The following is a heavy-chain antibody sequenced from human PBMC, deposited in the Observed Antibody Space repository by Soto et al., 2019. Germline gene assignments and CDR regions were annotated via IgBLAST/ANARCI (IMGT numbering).Heavy chain of an antibody. Sequence: QVQLVQSGAEVKKPGSSVKVSCKASGGTFSSYAISWVRQAPGQGLEWMGGIIPIFGTANYAQKFQGRVTTTADKSTSTAYMELSSLRSEDTAVYYCAREYCSGGSCYEFYFDYWGQGTLVTVSS. CDR2: IIPIFGTA. J-gene: IGHJ4*02. D-gene: IGHD2-15*01. V-gene: IGHV1-69*06. CDR1: GGTFSSYA. CDR3: AREYCSGGSCYEFYFDY.